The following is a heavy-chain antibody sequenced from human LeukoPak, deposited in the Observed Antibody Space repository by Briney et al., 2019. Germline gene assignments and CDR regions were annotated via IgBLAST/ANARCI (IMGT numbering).Heavy chain of an antibody. CDR3: ARVLRYSSGRQYYYYGMDV. Sequence: ASVKVSCKASGYTFTSYGISWVRQAPGQGLEWMGWIRAYNGNTNYAQKLQGRVTMTTDTSTSTAYMELRSLRSDDTAVYYCARVLRYSSGRQYYYYGMDVWGQGTTVTVSS. CDR2: IRAYNGNT. CDR1: GYTFTSYG. J-gene: IGHJ6*02. V-gene: IGHV1-18*01. D-gene: IGHD6-19*01.